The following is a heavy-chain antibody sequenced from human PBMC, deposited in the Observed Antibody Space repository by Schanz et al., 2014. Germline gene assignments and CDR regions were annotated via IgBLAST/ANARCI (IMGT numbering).Heavy chain of an antibody. CDR3: ARGGFGEVSYFDY. CDR2: IKSDGSST. D-gene: IGHD3-10*01. J-gene: IGHJ4*02. CDR1: RFTVTNAW. Sequence: EMQLLESGGGLIQPGGSLTLSCAASRFTVTNAWMSWVRQAPGKGLEWVSRIKSDGSSTSYADSVKGRFTISRDNAKNTLYLQMNSLRAEDTAVYYCARGGFGEVSYFDYWGQGTLVTVSS. V-gene: IGHV3-74*02.